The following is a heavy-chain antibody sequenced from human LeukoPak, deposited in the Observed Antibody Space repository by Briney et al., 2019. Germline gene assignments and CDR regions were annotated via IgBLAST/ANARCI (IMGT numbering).Heavy chain of an antibody. J-gene: IGHJ4*02. V-gene: IGHV3-7*01. CDR2: IKQDGSEK. Sequence: GGSLRLSCAASGFTFSSYWMSWVRQAPGKGLEWVANIKQDGSEKYYVDSVKGRFTISRDNAKNSLYLQMNSLRAEDTAVYYCARGGQDYKTKYSGSYPPLFDYWGQGTLVTVSS. CDR1: GFTFSSYW. CDR3: ARGGQDYKTKYSGSYPPLFDY. D-gene: IGHD1-26*01.